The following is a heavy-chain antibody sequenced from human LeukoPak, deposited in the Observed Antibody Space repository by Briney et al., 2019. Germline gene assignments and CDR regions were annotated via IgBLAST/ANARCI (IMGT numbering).Heavy chain of an antibody. J-gene: IGHJ4*02. Sequence: PGGSLRLSCAASGFTFSSYAMHWVRQAPGKGLEWVAVISYDGSNKYYADSVKGRFTISRDNSKNTLYLQMNSLRAEDTAVYYCAKDGGYGGNSGYFDYWGQGTLVTVSS. CDR1: GFTFSSYA. CDR2: ISYDGSNK. CDR3: AKDGGYGGNSGYFDY. V-gene: IGHV3-30*04. D-gene: IGHD4-23*01.